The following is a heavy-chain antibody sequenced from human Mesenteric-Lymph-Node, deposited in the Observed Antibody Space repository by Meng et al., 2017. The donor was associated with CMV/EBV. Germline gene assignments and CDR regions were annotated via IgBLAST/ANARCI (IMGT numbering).Heavy chain of an antibody. CDR1: GFTFSTYW. D-gene: IGHD2-2*01. CDR2: INTDGSST. J-gene: IGHJ6*02. CDR3: AREGVPAAGMDV. V-gene: IGHV3-74*01. Sequence: GGSLRLSCAASGFTFSTYWMYWVRQAPGKGLVWVSGINTDGSSTSYAESVKGRFTISRDNSKNTLYLQMNSLRAEDTAVYYCAREGVPAAGMDVWGQGTTVTVSS.